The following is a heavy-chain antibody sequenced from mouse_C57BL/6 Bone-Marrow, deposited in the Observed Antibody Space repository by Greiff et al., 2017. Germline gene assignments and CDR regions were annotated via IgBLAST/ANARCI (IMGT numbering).Heavy chain of an antibody. V-gene: IGHV1-76*01. Sequence: QVQLQQSGAELVRPGASVKLSCKASGYTFTDYYINWVKQRPGQGLEWIARIYPGSGNTYYNEKFKGKATLTAEKSSSTAYMQLSSRTSEDSAVYFCARSSTGTLLFDYWGQGTTLTVSS. D-gene: IGHD4-1*02. J-gene: IGHJ2*01. CDR2: IYPGSGNT. CDR1: GYTFTDYY. CDR3: ARSSTGTLLFDY.